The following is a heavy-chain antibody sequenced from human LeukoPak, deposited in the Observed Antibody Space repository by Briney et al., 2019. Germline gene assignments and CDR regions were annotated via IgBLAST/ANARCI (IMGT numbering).Heavy chain of an antibody. CDR1: GYTFTSYD. J-gene: IGHJ5*02. CDR3: ARAPIMSGRGQKRNWFDP. V-gene: IGHV1-8*01. Sequence: ASVKVSCKASGYTFTSYDINRVRQATGQGLEWMGWMNPNSGNTGYAQKFQGRVTMTRNTSISTAYMELSSLRSEDTAVYYCARAPIMSGRGQKRNWFDPWGQGTLVTVSS. D-gene: IGHD5/OR15-5a*01. CDR2: MNPNSGNT.